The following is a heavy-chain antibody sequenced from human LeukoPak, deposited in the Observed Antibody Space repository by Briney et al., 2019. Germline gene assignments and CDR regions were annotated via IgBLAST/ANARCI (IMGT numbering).Heavy chain of an antibody. CDR3: ARVLVKVAAAEYYYGMDV. Sequence: GASVKVSCKASGYTFTSYDINWVRQATGQGLEWMGWMNPNSGNTGYAQEFQGRVTMTRNTSISTAYMELRSLRSDDTAVYYCARVLVKVAAAEYYYGMDVWGQGTTVTVSS. CDR2: MNPNSGNT. V-gene: IGHV1-8*01. CDR1: GYTFTSYD. J-gene: IGHJ6*02. D-gene: IGHD6-13*01.